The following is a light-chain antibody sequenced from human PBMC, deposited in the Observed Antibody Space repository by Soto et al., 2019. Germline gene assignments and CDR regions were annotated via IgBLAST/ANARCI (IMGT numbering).Light chain of an antibody. V-gene: IGKV1-5*03. CDR2: KAS. J-gene: IGKJ1*01. CDR1: QSISIW. CDR3: HXXXSDST. Sequence: IQMTQSPSTLSASVGDRVTITCRASQSISIWLAWYQQKPGKAPKLLIYKASSLESEVPSRFSGSGSGTEFTLTINSLQPDXSXXXXXHXXXSDSTFGQGTKVEIK.